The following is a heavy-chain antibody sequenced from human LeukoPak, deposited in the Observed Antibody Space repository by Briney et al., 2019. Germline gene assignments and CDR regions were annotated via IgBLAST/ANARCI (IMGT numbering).Heavy chain of an antibody. J-gene: IGHJ4*02. V-gene: IGHV1-2*02. Sequence: SVKVSCKASGYTFTRYYMHWVQPPAGQGLAWVGWINPNSGGTNHPHKFQGRVTKTSDTSNNTAYMELNRLSSDDTAGYYCAKNLYGSGSLDYWGQGTLVTVSS. CDR2: INPNSGGT. CDR3: AKNLYGSGSLDY. D-gene: IGHD3-10*01. CDR1: GYTFTRYY.